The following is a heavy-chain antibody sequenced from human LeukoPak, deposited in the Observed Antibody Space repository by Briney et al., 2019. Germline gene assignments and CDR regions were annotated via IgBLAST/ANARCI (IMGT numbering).Heavy chain of an antibody. J-gene: IGHJ2*01. V-gene: IGHV4-61*02. Sequence: SETLSLTCTVSGGSISSGGHYWSWIRQPAGKGLEWIGRIYTSGNTNYNPSLKSRATISVDTSRNQFSLELSSVTAADTAVYYCARVYYSSSYDYWYFDLWGRGTLVTVSS. CDR1: GGSISSGGHY. CDR2: IYTSGNT. D-gene: IGHD6-13*01. CDR3: ARVYYSSSYDYWYFDL.